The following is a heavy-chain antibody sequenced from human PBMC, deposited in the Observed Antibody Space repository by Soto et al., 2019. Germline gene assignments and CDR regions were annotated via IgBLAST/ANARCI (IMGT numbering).Heavy chain of an antibody. CDR3: ARKYSSGWTFDY. Sequence: SETLSLTCTVSGGSISSYYWSWIRQPPGKGLEWIVYLYYSGSTNYNPSLKSRVTISVDTSKNQFSLKLSSVTAADTAVYYCARKYSSGWTFDYWGQGTLVTVSS. V-gene: IGHV4-59*01. J-gene: IGHJ4*02. D-gene: IGHD6-19*01. CDR2: LYYSGST. CDR1: GGSISSYY.